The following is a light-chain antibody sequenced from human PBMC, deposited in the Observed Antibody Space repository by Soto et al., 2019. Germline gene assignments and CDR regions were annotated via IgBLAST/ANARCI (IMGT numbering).Light chain of an antibody. CDR3: SSHTSSSTPYV. CDR2: DVS. Sequence: QSALAQPASVSGSPGHSITISCTGTSSDVGSYNLVSWYQQHPGKAPKLMIYDVSYRPSGVSNRFSGSKSGNTASLTISGLQAEDEADYYCSSHTSSSTPYVFGTGTKVTVL. CDR1: SSDVGSYNL. V-gene: IGLV2-14*02. J-gene: IGLJ1*01.